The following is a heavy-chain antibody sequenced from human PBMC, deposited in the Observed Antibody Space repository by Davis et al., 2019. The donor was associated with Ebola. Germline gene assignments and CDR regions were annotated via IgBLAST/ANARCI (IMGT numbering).Heavy chain of an antibody. Sequence: AASVTVSCKASGYTFTSYGISWVRQAPGQGFEWMGWISAYHGNTNYAHNLQGRVTMPTDTSTSTAYMELRSLRSDDTAVYYCANNLVKGGHYSSSGYYSSYGMGVWGQGTTVTVSS. D-gene: IGHD3-22*01. J-gene: IGHJ6*02. CDR1: GYTFTSYG. CDR2: ISAYHGNT. V-gene: IGHV1-18*04. CDR3: ANNLVKGGHYSSSGYYSSYGMGV.